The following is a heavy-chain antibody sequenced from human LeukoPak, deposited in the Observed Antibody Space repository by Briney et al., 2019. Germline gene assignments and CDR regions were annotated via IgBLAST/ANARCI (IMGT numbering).Heavy chain of an antibody. D-gene: IGHD1-1*01. J-gene: IGHJ4*02. CDR3: ARVERYPLYYFDF. CDR1: GFTFSDYY. Sequence: GGSLRLSCAASGFTFSDYYMSWIRQAPGKGLEWVSYISSSGTTISYADSLRGRFTISRDNAKNSLYLQMNTLRAEDTAVYYCARVERYPLYYFDFWGQGTLVTVSS. CDR2: ISSSGTTI. V-gene: IGHV3-11*01.